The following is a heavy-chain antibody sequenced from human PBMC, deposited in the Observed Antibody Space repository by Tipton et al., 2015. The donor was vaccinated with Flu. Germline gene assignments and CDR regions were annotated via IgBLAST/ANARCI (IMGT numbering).Heavy chain of an antibody. CDR2: IYYSGST. J-gene: IGHJ4*02. V-gene: IGHV4-59*11. Sequence: PGLVKPSETLSLTCTVSGDSIGNHYWSWIRQPPGKGLEWIGYIYYSGSTNYNPSLKSRVTISVDTSKNQFSLKLRSVTAADTAVYYCATVPVRRVGAKFFDYWGPGTLVPVSS. CDR3: ATVPVRRVGAKFFDY. CDR1: GDSIGNHY. D-gene: IGHD1-26*01.